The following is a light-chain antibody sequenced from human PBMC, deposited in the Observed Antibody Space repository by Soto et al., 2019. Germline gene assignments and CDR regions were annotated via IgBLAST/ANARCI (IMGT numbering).Light chain of an antibody. Sequence: EIVLTQSPATLSLSPGERATPSCGASQSVSSYLAWYQQKPGQAHRLLIYDASNRATGIPARFSGSGSGTDFTLTIRSLEPEDFAVYYCQQRSNWPGTFGQGTKVDIK. CDR1: QSVSSY. CDR2: DAS. V-gene: IGKV3-11*01. CDR3: QQRSNWPGT. J-gene: IGKJ1*01.